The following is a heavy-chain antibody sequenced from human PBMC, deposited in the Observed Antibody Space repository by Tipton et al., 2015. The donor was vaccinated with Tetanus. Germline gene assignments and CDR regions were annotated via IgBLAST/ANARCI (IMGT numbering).Heavy chain of an antibody. CDR2: ISESGAT. V-gene: IGHV4-59*01. D-gene: IGHD1-7*01. CDR3: VRVITGTSKFVD. J-gene: IGHJ4*02. Sequence: GLVKPSETLSLTCIVSGASITTDHWSWFRQPPGKGLEWIGYISESGATHYNPSLKSRVTISRDTPKNHFSLKMISMNAADTAVYYCVRVITGTSKFVDWGQGTLVTVSS. CDR1: GASITTDH.